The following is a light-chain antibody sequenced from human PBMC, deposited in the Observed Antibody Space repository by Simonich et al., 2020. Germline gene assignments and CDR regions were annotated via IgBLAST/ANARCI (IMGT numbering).Light chain of an antibody. Sequence: QSALTQPRSVSGSPGQSVTISCTGTSSDVGGYNYVSWYQQHPGKAPKHMIYDVSKRPSGVSKRFSGSKSGNTASLTISGLQADDEADYYCSSYTSSSTLVFGGGTKLTVL. CDR3: SSYTSSSTLV. V-gene: IGLV2-11*01. J-gene: IGLJ3*02. CDR2: DVS. CDR1: SSDVGGYNY.